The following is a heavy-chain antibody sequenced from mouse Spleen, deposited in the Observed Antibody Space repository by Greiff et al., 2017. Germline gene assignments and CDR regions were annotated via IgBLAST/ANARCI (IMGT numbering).Heavy chain of an antibody. CDR2: INSNGGST. CDR1: GFTFSSYA. D-gene: IGHD2-12*01. J-gene: IGHJ2*01. V-gene: IGHV5-6-2*01. CDR3: ARRSYYSLFDY. Sequence: EVQRVESGGGLVKPGGSLKLSCAASGFTFSSYAMSWVRQTPEKRLEWVAAINSNGGSTYYPDTVKDRFTISRDNAKNTLYLQMSSLRSEDTALYYCARRSYYSLFDYWGQGTTLTVSS.